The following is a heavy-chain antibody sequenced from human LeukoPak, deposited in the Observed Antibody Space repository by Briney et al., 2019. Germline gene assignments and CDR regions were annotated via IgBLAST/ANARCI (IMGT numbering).Heavy chain of an antibody. D-gene: IGHD3-10*01. Sequence: ASVKVSCKASGYTFTSYGISWVRQAPGQGLEWMGWISAYNGNTNYAQKLQGRVTMTTDTSTSTAYMELRSLGSDDTAVYYCARVGFGELSYYYGMDVWGQGTTVTVSS. V-gene: IGHV1-18*01. CDR3: ARVGFGELSYYYGMDV. CDR1: GYTFTSYG. CDR2: ISAYNGNT. J-gene: IGHJ6*02.